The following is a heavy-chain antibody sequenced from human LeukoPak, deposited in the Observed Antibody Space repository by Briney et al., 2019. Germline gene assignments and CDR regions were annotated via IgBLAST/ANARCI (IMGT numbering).Heavy chain of an antibody. J-gene: IGHJ4*02. D-gene: IGHD3-10*01. CDR2: ISSSSTI. CDR3: TRDYGSHGEYFDF. V-gene: IGHV3-69-1*01. CDR1: GFIFSDYN. Sequence: GGSLRLSCAASGFIFSDYNMNWVRQAPGKGLEWVSYISSSSTIYYADSVKGRFTISRDNAKNSLFLQMNSLRDEDTAVYYCTRDYGSHGEYFDFWGQGTPVTVSS.